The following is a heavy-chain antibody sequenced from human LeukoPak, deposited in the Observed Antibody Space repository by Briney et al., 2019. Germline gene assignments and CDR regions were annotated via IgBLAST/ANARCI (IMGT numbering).Heavy chain of an antibody. J-gene: IGHJ4*02. CDR1: GYTLTELS. Sequence: ASVKVSCKVSGYTLTELSMHWVRQAPGKGLEWMGGFDPEDGETIYAQKFQGRVTMTEDTSTDTAYMELSSLRSEDTAVYYCATGYDYVWGSYRYQNPFDYWGQGTLVTVSS. CDR2: FDPEDGET. CDR3: ATGYDYVWGSYRYQNPFDY. D-gene: IGHD3-16*02. V-gene: IGHV1-24*01.